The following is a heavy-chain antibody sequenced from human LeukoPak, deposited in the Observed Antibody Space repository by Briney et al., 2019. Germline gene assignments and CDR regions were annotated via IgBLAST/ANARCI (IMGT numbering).Heavy chain of an antibody. J-gene: IGHJ4*02. D-gene: IGHD6-13*01. Sequence: GGSLRLSCAASGFIFSDYYMSWIRQAPGKGLEWVSYISSTSSYTAYADSVKGRFTIPRDNAKNSLYLQMNSLRAEDTAVYFCAKATNTATGTPTLAIDYWGQGTLVTVSS. V-gene: IGHV3-11*05. CDR3: AKATNTATGTPTLAIDY. CDR1: GFIFSDYY. CDR2: ISSTSSYT.